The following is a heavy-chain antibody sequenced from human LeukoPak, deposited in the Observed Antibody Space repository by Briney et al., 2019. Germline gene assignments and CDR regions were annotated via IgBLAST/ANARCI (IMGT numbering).Heavy chain of an antibody. V-gene: IGHV3-21*06. Sequence: GGSPRLSCAASGFTFRSFSMTWVRQAPGKGLEWVASISSTSNHKYHADSVKGRFTISRDNDKNSLYLQMNSLRAEDTALYYCATRVTADSYDASDIWGQGTMVTVPS. CDR1: GFTFRSFS. CDR3: ATRVTADSYDASDI. D-gene: IGHD6-13*01. CDR2: ISSTSNHK. J-gene: IGHJ3*02.